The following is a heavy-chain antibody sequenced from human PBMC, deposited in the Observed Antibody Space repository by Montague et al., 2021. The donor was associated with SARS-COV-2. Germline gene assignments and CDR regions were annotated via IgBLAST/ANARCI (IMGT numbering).Heavy chain of an antibody. CDR2: ISGSGGST. CDR3: ATSREVLLCFGEPLDDFDI. V-gene: IGHV3-23*01. J-gene: IGHJ3*02. Sequence: SLRLSCAASGFTFRRYAMSWVRQAPGKGLEWVSVISGSGGSTYYXXSLKVRFTISRDNSKNTLYLQMNSLRAEDTAGYYCATSREVLLCFGEPLDDFDIWGQGTMVTVSS. D-gene: IGHD3-10*01. CDR1: GFTFRRYA.